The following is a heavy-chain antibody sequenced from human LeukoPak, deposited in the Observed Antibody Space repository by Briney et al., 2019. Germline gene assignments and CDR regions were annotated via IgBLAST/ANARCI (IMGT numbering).Heavy chain of an antibody. J-gene: IGHJ4*02. CDR2: ISSSGSTI. CDR3: AIYGSGSYGLK. V-gene: IGHV3-48*03. CDR1: GFTFSSYE. Sequence: PGGSLILSCAASGFTFSSYEMNWVRQAPGKGLEWVSYISSSGSTIYYADSVKGRFTISRDNAKNSLYLQMNSLRAEDTAVYYCAIYGSGSYGLKWGQGTLVTVSS. D-gene: IGHD3-10*01.